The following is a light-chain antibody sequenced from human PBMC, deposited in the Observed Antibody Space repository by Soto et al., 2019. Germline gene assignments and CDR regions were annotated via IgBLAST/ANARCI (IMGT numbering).Light chain of an antibody. Sequence: QSVLTQPASVSGSPGQSITISCTGTNSDVGPYNFVSWYQQHPGRAPKLIIYEVTNRPSGVSDRFSGSKSGNTASLTISGLQAEDEADYYCGAYTSSNTRVFGTGTKVTVL. CDR1: NSDVGPYNF. V-gene: IGLV2-14*01. CDR2: EVT. J-gene: IGLJ1*01. CDR3: GAYTSSNTRV.